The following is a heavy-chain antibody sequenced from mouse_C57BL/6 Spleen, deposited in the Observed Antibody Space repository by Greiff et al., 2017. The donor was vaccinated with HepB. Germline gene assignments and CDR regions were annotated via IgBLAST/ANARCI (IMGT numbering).Heavy chain of an antibody. CDR1: GFTFSSYG. CDR3: ARLYDYDRYFDV. V-gene: IGHV5-6*01. CDR2: ISSGGSYT. D-gene: IGHD2-4*01. J-gene: IGHJ1*03. Sequence: EVQLVESGGDLVKPGGSLKLSCAASGFTFSSYGMSWVRQTPDKRLERVATISSGGSYTDYPDSVKGRFTISRDNAKNTLYLQMSSLKSEDTAMYYCARLYDYDRYFDVWGTWTTVTVSS.